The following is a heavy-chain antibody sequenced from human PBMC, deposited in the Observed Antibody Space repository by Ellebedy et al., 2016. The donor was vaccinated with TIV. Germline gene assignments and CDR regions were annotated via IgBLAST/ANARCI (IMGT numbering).Heavy chain of an antibody. CDR1: GGSISSSSYY. Sequence: SETLSLTXTVSGGSISSSSYYWGWIRQPPGKGLEWIGSIYYSGSTYYNPSLKSRVTISVDTSKNQFSLKLSSVTAADTAVYYCARRSFRKGPSFFDYWGQGTLVTVSS. CDR3: ARRSFRKGPSFFDY. CDR2: IYYSGST. J-gene: IGHJ4*02. V-gene: IGHV4-39*01.